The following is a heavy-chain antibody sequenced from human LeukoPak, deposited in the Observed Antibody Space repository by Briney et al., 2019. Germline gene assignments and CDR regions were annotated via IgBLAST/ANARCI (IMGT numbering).Heavy chain of an antibody. CDR1: GFTFNTYA. CDR3: ARIMIRGAPSDN. J-gene: IGHJ4*02. D-gene: IGHD3-10*01. Sequence: GGSLRLSCAASGFTFNTYALHWVRQAPGKGLEFVSAISSNGASTYYANSVKGRFTISRDNSKNTLYLQMGSLRAEDMAMYYRARIMIRGAPSDNWGQGTLVTVSS. CDR2: ISSNGAST. V-gene: IGHV3-64*01.